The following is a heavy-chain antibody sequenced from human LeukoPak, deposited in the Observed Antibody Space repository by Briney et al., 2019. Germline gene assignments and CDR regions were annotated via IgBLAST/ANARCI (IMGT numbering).Heavy chain of an antibody. CDR2: IIPIVGTA. CDR1: GGTFSSYA. D-gene: IGHD3-3*01. Sequence: SVKVSCKASGGTFSSYAISWVRQAPGQGLEWMGGIIPIVGTANYAQKLQGRVTMTTDTSTSTAYMELRSLRSDDTAVYYCARAPYYDFWSGYYNYYYYYMDVWGKGTTVTVSS. V-gene: IGHV1-69*05. J-gene: IGHJ6*03. CDR3: ARAPYYDFWSGYYNYYYYYMDV.